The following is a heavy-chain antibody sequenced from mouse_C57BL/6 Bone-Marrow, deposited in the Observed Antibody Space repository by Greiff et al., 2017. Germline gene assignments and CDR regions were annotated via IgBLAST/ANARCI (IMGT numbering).Heavy chain of an antibody. CDR3: AKSKLLWDY. Sequence: EVKLMESGGGLVKPGGSLKLSCAASGFTFSDYGMHWVRQAPGKGLEWVAYISRGSSTINYADTVKGRFTISRDNAKNTLFLQMTSLRSEDTAMDYCAKSKLLWDYWGQGTTLTVAS. D-gene: IGHD2-12*01. CDR2: ISRGSSTI. J-gene: IGHJ2*01. CDR1: GFTFSDYG. V-gene: IGHV5-17*01.